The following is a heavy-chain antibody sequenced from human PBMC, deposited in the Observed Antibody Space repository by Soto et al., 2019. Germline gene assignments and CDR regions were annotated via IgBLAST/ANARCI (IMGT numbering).Heavy chain of an antibody. CDR2: MNPNSGNT. Sequence: ASVKVSCKASGYTFTSYDINWVRQATGQGLEWMGWMNPNSGNTGYAQKFQGRVTMTRNTSISTAYMELSSLRSEDTAVYYCARGLALYGDCDYDAFDIWGQGTMVTVSS. D-gene: IGHD2-21*02. V-gene: IGHV1-8*01. CDR1: GYTFTSYD. CDR3: ARGLALYGDCDYDAFDI. J-gene: IGHJ3*02.